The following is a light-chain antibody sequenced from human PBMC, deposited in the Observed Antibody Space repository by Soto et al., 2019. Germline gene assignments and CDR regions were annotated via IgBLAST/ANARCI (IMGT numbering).Light chain of an antibody. CDR2: GAS. CDR3: KHYNNWPPLT. CDR1: QSVSSN. Sequence: EIVMTQSPATLSVSPGERATLSCRASQSVSSNLAWYQQKTGQAPRLLIYGASTRATGIPARFSCSGSGTEFTLTISTFQSEDFAVYYGKHYNNWPPLTFGGGTKEEIK. J-gene: IGKJ4*01. V-gene: IGKV3-15*01.